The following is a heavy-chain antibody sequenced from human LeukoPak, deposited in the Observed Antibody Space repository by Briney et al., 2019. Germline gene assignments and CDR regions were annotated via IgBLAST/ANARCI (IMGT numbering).Heavy chain of an antibody. CDR1: GDSISSSSYY. CDR2: IYYSGST. Sequence: SETLSLTCTVSGDSISSSSYYWGWIRQPPGKGLEWIGSIYYSGSTYYSPSLKSRVTISVDTSKNQFSLKLSSLTAADTAVYYCARHYLPGSGNSGYMDVWGKGTTVTVSS. CDR3: ARHYLPGSGNSGYMDV. V-gene: IGHV4-39*01. D-gene: IGHD3-10*01. J-gene: IGHJ6*03.